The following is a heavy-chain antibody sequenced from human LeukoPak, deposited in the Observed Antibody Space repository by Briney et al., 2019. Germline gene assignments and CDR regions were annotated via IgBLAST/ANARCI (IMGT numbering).Heavy chain of an antibody. CDR1: GYTFTSYD. CDR3: ARGDVTIFGVAPPAFDI. V-gene: IGHV1-8*03. Sequence: AASVKVSCKASGYTFTSYDINWVRQATGQGLEWMGWMNPNSGNTGYAQKFQGRVTITRNTSISTAYMELSSLRSEDTAVYYCARGDVTIFGVAPPAFDIWGQGTMVTVSS. CDR2: MNPNSGNT. J-gene: IGHJ3*02. D-gene: IGHD3-3*01.